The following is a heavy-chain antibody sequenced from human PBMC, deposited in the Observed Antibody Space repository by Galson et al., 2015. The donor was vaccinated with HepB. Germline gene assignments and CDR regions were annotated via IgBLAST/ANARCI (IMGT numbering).Heavy chain of an antibody. CDR1: GYRFASNW. Sequence: SGAEVKKPGESLKISCQGSGYRFASNWIGWVRQMPGKGLECMGIIYPGDSDTRYSPSFQGQVTISADKSINTAYVQWSSLQASDTAIYYCAKFGAPGDGFDIWGQGTMVTVSS. D-gene: IGHD3-10*01. CDR2: IYPGDSDT. J-gene: IGHJ3*02. V-gene: IGHV5-51*01. CDR3: AKFGAPGDGFDI.